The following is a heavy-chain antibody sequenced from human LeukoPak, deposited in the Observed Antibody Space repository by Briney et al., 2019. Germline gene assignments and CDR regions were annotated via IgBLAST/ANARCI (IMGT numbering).Heavy chain of an antibody. CDR2: IYYSGSA. J-gene: IGHJ4*02. V-gene: IGHV4-59*01. D-gene: IGHD6-19*01. Sequence: SETLSLTCTVSGGFINTYYWSWIRQPPGKGLEWIGYIYYSGSANYNPSLKSRVTISIDTSKIQFSLKLTSVTAADTAVYYCAREHYTSGWYIRDWGQGTLVTVSS. CDR3: AREHYTSGWYIRD. CDR1: GGFINTYY.